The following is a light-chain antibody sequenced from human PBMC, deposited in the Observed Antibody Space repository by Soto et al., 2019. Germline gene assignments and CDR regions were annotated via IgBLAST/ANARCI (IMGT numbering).Light chain of an antibody. Sequence: DVVLSQSPLSLPVTLGQPASISCRLNQSLVSTDGHTYLNWFQQRPGQSPRRLIYEVSNRDSGVPDRFSGSGSDTDFTLKISRVEAEDVAIYFCMQGTYWWTFGQGTKVDIK. CDR2: EVS. V-gene: IGKV2-30*01. CDR1: QSLVSTDGHTY. CDR3: MQGTYWWT. J-gene: IGKJ1*01.